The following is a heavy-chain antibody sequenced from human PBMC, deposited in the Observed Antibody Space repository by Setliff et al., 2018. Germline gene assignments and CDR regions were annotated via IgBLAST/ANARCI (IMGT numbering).Heavy chain of an antibody. Sequence: PSETLSLTCAVYGGSFSGHYWGWIRQPPGKGLEWIGEINHSGSTNYNPSLKSRVSISVDTSKNQFSLKLSSVTAADTAVYYCARTPDGFLGDGYNLNTLGYFDSWGQGTLVTVSS. V-gene: IGHV4-34*01. CDR1: GGSFSGHY. CDR3: ARTPDGFLGDGYNLNTLGYFDS. CDR2: INHSGST. J-gene: IGHJ4*02. D-gene: IGHD3-3*01.